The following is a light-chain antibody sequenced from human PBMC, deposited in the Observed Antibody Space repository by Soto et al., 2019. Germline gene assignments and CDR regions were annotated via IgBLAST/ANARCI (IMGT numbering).Light chain of an antibody. Sequence: DIPLTQSPSTLSASVGDRVTITCRASQSLSTRLAWYQQKPGKAPKLLIHEASGLESGVPSRFSGGGSGTEFTLNISSLQPDDFATYYCQQYYSLYTFGRGTKLEIK. CDR1: QSLSTR. CDR2: EAS. J-gene: IGKJ2*01. V-gene: IGKV1-5*03. CDR3: QQYYSLYT.